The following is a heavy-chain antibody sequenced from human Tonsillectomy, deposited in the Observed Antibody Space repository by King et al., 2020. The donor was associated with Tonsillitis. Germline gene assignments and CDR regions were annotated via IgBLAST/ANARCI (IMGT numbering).Heavy chain of an antibody. CDR1: GYTFTGYY. D-gene: IGHD1-26*01. V-gene: IGHV1-2*02. J-gene: IGHJ1*01. CDR3: ARATGGSYEYFQY. Sequence: QLVQSGAEVKKPGASVKVSCKASGYTFTGYYMHWVRQAPGQGLEWMGWINVNSGGTNYAQKFQGRVTMTRDTSISTAYMELRSLRSDDTAVYYCARATGGSYEYFQYWGQGTLVSVSS. CDR2: INVNSGGT.